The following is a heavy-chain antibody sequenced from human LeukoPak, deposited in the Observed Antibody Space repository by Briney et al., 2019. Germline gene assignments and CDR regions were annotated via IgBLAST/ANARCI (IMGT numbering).Heavy chain of an antibody. J-gene: IGHJ6*02. CDR1: GXTFSSYG. CDR3: AKDTVDV. V-gene: IGHV3-30*18. D-gene: IGHD4-17*01. Sequence: GGSLRLSCAASGXTFSSYGIHWVRQAPGKGLEWVAVISYDGSNKYYADSVKGRFTISRDNSKNTLFLQMNSLRPEDTAVYYCAKDTVDVWGQGTTVTVSS. CDR2: ISYDGSNK.